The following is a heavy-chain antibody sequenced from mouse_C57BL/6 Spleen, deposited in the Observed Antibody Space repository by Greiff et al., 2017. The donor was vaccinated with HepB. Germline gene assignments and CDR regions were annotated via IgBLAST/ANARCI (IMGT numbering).Heavy chain of an antibody. CDR1: GYTFTDYE. J-gene: IGHJ4*01. CDR3: TRDILRRGYAMDY. V-gene: IGHV1-15*01. CDR2: IDPETGGT. D-gene: IGHD1-1*01. Sequence: VQLQQSGAELVRPGASVTLSCKASGYTFTDYEMHWVKQTPVHGLEWIGAIDPETGGTAYNQKFKGKAILTADKSSSTAYMELRSLTSEDSAVYYCTRDILRRGYAMDYWGQGTSVTVSS.